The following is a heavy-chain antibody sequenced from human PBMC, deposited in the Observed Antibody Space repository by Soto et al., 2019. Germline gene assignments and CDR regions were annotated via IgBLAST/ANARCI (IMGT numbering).Heavy chain of an antibody. CDR2: ISAYNGNT. CDR1: GYTFTSYG. J-gene: IGHJ5*02. CDR3: ARSSGSAYRFDP. Sequence: ASVKVSCKASGYTFTSYGISWVRQAPGQGLERMGWISAYNGNTNYAQKVQGRVTMTTDTSTSTAYMELRSLRSDDTAVYYCARSSGSAYRFDPWGQGTLVTVSS. V-gene: IGHV1-18*01. D-gene: IGHD2-21*01.